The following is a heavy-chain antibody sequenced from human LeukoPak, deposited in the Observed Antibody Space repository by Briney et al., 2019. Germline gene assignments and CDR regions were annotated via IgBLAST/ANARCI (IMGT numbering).Heavy chain of an antibody. CDR3: AKARPSRVVGAFDI. CDR2: ISGSVDST. CDR1: GFSFSSYA. D-gene: IGHD3-3*01. V-gene: IGHV3-23*01. J-gene: IGHJ3*02. Sequence: GGSLRLFCADSGFSFSSYAMSWVIQAPGKGLEWVSAISGSVDSTYYADSVKGRFTISRDNSKLYLQMNSLRAEDTAVYYCAKARPSRVVGAFDIWVQGTMVTISS.